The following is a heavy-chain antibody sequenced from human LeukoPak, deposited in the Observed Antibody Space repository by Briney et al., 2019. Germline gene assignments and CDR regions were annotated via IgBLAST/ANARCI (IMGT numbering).Heavy chain of an antibody. CDR1: GGSISSSSYY. CDR2: IYYSGST. D-gene: IGHD1-26*01. V-gene: IGHV4-61*01. J-gene: IGHJ6*02. CDR3: AGLSGSYHYYYYGMDV. Sequence: SETLSLTCTVSGGSISSSSYYWSWIRQPPGKGLEWIGYIYYSGSTNYNPSLKSRVTISVDTSKNQFSLKLSSVTAADTAVYYCAGLSGSYHYYYYGMDVWGQGTTVTVSS.